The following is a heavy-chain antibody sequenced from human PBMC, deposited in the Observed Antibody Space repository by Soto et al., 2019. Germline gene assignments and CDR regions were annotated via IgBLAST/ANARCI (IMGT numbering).Heavy chain of an antibody. D-gene: IGHD1-1*01. CDR1: GDSINSDKYY. V-gene: IGHV4-39*01. Sequence: PSETLSLTCSVSGDSINSDKYYWGWIRQPPGKGLEWIGSIYFRGNTYYNPSLQTRVTISLDKSKSQFSLKLNSVTAADSAVYFLDCREELATLTGYYGYWGQGALVTVSS. CDR3: DCREELATLTGYYGY. J-gene: IGHJ4*02. CDR2: IYFRGNT.